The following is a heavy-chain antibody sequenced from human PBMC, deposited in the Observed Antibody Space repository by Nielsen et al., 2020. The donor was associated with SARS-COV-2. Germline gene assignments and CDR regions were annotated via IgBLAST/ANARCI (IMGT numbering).Heavy chain of an antibody. D-gene: IGHD5-18*01. CDR2: ISSSSSYI. Sequence: GESLKISCAASGFTFSSYSMNWVRQAPGKGLEWVSSISSSSSYIYYADSVKGRFTISRDNAKNSLYLQMNSLRAEDTAVYYCARESGYSYGAFDYWGQGTLVTVSS. CDR1: GFTFSSYS. J-gene: IGHJ4*02. CDR3: ARESGYSYGAFDY. V-gene: IGHV3-21*01.